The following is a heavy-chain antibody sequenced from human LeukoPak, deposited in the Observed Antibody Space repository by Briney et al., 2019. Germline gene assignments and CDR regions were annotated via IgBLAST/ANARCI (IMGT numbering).Heavy chain of an antibody. J-gene: IGHJ4*02. Sequence: GGSLRLSCAASGFTFSSSSMSWVRQAPGKGLEWVSSISSSSSYIYYADSLKGRFTISRDNAKNSLYLQMNSLRAEDTAVYYCASSRSGWLQYNYWGQGTLVTVSS. CDR3: ASSRSGWLQYNY. V-gene: IGHV3-21*01. CDR2: ISSSSSYI. CDR1: GFTFSSSS. D-gene: IGHD5-24*01.